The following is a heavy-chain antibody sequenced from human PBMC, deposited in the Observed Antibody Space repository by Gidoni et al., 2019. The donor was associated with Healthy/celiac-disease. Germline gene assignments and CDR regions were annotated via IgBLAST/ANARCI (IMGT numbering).Heavy chain of an antibody. D-gene: IGHD3-10*01. CDR3: ARVSYYYGSGSPRAFDI. CDR2: IDWDDDK. CDR1: GFSLSTSGMC. J-gene: IGHJ3*02. Sequence: QVTLRESGPTLVKPTQPLTLTCTFSGFSLSTSGMCVSWIRQPPGKALEWLARIDWDDDKYYSTSLKTRLTISKDTSKNQVVLTMTNMDPVDTATYYCARVSYYYGSGSPRAFDIWGQGTMVTVSS. V-gene: IGHV2-70*15.